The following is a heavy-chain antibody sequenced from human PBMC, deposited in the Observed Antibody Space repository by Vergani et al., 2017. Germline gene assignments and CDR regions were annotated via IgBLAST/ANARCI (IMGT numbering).Heavy chain of an antibody. CDR2: MDYSGST. CDR3: ASKRGACRAAYCHSYDF. V-gene: IGHV4-39*01. J-gene: IGHJ4*02. CDR1: GGSINSHNYY. D-gene: IGHD2-15*01. Sequence: QVQLQESGPGLVKPSQTLSLTCTVSGGSINSHNYYWSWIRQPAGKGLEWIGSMDYSGSTSYNPSLESRISISFETPKNQFSLRLTSVTAADTAVYYCASKRGACRAAYCHSYDFWGPGTLVGVSS.